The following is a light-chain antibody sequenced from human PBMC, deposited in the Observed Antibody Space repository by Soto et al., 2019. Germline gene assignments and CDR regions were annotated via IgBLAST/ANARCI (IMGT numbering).Light chain of an antibody. CDR3: SSYTSSSTLEV. J-gene: IGLJ2*01. CDR2: DVS. V-gene: IGLV2-14*01. CDR1: SSDVGGYNY. Sequence: QSALTQPASVSGSPGQSIIISCTGTSSDVGGYNYVSWYQQHPGKAPKLMIYDVSNRPSGVSNRFSGSKSGNTASLTISGLQAEDEADYYCSSYTSSSTLEVFGGGTQLTVL.